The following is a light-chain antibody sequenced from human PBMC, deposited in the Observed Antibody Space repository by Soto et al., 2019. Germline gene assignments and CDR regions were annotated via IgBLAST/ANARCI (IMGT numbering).Light chain of an antibody. J-gene: IGLJ2*01. CDR3: SSSTSSTLV. V-gene: IGLV2-14*01. Sequence: QSALTQPASVSGSPGQSITISCTGTSSDIGGYNYVSWYQQHPGKAPKLMIYDVINRPSGVSKRFSGSKSGNTASLTISGLQAEDEADYYCSSSTSSTLVFGGGTKLTVL. CDR2: DVI. CDR1: SSDIGGYNY.